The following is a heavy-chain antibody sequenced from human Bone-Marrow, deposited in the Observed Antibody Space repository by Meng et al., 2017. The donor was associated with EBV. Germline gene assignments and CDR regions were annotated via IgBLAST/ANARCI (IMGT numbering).Heavy chain of an antibody. V-gene: IGHV3-74*02. D-gene: IGHD6-25*01. CDR2: TNEDGRTT. CDR3: SRDLAGSDDD. CDR1: GFSFSRYW. Sequence: VQLVQSGAEVKKPGSSVKVSCVASGFSFSRYWMHWVRQAPGKGLVWVSRTNEDGRTTDYADSVKGRFTISRDNTKNILYLQMDSLRAEDTALYFCSRDLAGSDDDWGQGTLVTVSS. J-gene: IGHJ4*02.